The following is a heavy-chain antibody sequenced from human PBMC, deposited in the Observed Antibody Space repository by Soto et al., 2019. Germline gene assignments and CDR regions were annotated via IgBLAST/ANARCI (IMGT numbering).Heavy chain of an antibody. CDR1: GFTFRNFA. CDR3: AKDNPVGATPGWFDS. CDR2: ILGSGDST. D-gene: IGHD1-26*01. Sequence: EVQLLESGGGFVQPGWSLRLSCESSGFTFRNFAMSWVRQAPGQGLEWVSSILGSGDSTYYSDSVKGRFSISRDNSKNTLYLQMNSLGAEDTAIYYCAKDNPVGATPGWFDSWGQGTLVIVSS. V-gene: IGHV3-23*01. J-gene: IGHJ5*01.